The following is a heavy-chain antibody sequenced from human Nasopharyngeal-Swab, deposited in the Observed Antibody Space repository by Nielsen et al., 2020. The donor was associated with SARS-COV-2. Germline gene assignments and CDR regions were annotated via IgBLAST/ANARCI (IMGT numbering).Heavy chain of an antibody. CDR3: ARSRITIFGVVIGAFDI. J-gene: IGHJ3*02. D-gene: IGHD3-3*01. CDR2: ISRSSSYT. CDR1: GFTFSDYY. Sequence: GGPLRLSCAAFGFTFSDYYMSWIRQAPGKGLEWVSYISRSSSYTNYADSVKGRFPISRDNAKNSLYLQMNNLRAEDTAVYYCARSRITIFGVVIGAFDIWGQGTMVTVSS. V-gene: IGHV3-11*06.